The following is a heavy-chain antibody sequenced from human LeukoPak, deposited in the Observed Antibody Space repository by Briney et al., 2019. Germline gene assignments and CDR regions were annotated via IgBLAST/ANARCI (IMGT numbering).Heavy chain of an antibody. CDR3: ARDVEAMAAAGGGVDY. D-gene: IGHD6-13*01. V-gene: IGHV3-21*01. CDR2: ITISSNYI. Sequence: GGSLRLSCAASGFTFSSYSMNWVRQAPGKGLEWVSSITISSNYIYYADSVKGRFTISRDNAKNSLYLQMNSLMAEDTAVYYCARDVEAMAAAGGGVDYWGQGTLVTVSS. J-gene: IGHJ4*02. CDR1: GFTFSSYS.